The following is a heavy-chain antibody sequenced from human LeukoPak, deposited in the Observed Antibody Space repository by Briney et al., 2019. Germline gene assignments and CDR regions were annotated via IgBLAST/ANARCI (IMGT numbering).Heavy chain of an antibody. V-gene: IGHV3-33*06. D-gene: IGHD3-3*01. CDR2: IWYDGTNK. CDR1: GLTCSSYG. CDR3: AKDTSSPIFGVADCFDS. Sequence: PGRCLRLSCPASGLTCSSYGMHWVRQAPGKWLEWVAVIWYDGTNKYYADSVKGRFTISRDNSKNTLYLQLNSLRAEDTAVYYCAKDTSSPIFGVADCFDSWGQGTLVTVSS. J-gene: IGHJ4*02.